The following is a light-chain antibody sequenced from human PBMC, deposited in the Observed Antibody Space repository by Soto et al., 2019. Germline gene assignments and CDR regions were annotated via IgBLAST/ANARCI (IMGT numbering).Light chain of an antibody. CDR1: QSVLYSSNNKNY. CDR2: WAS. V-gene: IGKV4-1*01. CDR3: QQYYSTPRT. J-gene: IGKJ1*01. Sequence: DIVMTQSPDSVTASLGERATINCKSSQSVLYSSNNKNYLAWYQQKPGQPPNLLIYWASTRESGVPDRFSGSGSGTNFSRTISSLLAEDVAVYFCQQYYSTPRTFGQGTRVDIK.